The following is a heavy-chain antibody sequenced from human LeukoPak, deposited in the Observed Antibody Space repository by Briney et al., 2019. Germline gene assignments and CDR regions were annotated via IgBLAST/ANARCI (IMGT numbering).Heavy chain of an antibody. D-gene: IGHD6-19*01. CDR3: TTGQWLVRNY. CDR2: INSKTDGGTT. J-gene: IGHJ4*02. Sequence: GGSLRLSCAASGFTFSSYAMHWVRQAPGKGLEWVGRINSKTDGGTTDYAAPVKGRFTISRDDSKNTVYLQMNSLKTEDTAVYYCTTGQWLVRNYWGQGTLVIVSS. CDR1: GFTFSSYA. V-gene: IGHV3-15*01.